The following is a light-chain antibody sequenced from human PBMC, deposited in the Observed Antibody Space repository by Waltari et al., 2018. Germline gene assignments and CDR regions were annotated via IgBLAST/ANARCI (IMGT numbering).Light chain of an antibody. CDR3: QQLNSYPFT. CDR2: AES. Sequence: IQLTQSPSSLSASVGDRVTITCRASQGISSYFAWYQQKPGKAPNPLMYAESTLLSGGPSSCSGSGAGTDFTLTISSRQPEDFATNYCQQLNSYPFTFGGGTKVEIK. J-gene: IGKJ4*01. CDR1: QGISSY. V-gene: IGKV1-9*01.